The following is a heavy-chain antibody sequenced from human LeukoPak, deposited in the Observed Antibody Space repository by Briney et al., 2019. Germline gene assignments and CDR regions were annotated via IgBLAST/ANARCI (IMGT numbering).Heavy chain of an antibody. V-gene: IGHV1-24*01. CDR3: ATGVPAAIGYYYYYYYMDV. J-gene: IGHJ6*03. CDR1: GYTLTELS. CDR2: FDPEDGET. Sequence: GASVKVSCKASGYTLTELSMHWVRQAPGKGLEWMGGFDPEDGETIYAQKFQGRVTMTEDTSTDTAYMELSSLRSEDTAVYSCATGVPAAIGYYYYYYYMDVWGKGTTVTVSS. D-gene: IGHD2-2*01.